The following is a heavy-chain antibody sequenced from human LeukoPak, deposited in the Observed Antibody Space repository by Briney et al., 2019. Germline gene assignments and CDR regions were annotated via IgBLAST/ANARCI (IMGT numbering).Heavy chain of an antibody. CDR2: IYYSGST. V-gene: IGHV4-59*01. Sequence: SETLSLTCTVSGGSISSYYWSWIRQPPGKGLEWIGYIYYSGSTNYNPSLKSRVTISVDTSKNQSSLKLSSVTAADTAVYYCARVSSLEYYYGSGSQYFDYWGQGTLVTVSS. CDR3: ARVSSLEYYYGSGSQYFDY. J-gene: IGHJ4*02. CDR1: GGSISSYY. D-gene: IGHD3-10*01.